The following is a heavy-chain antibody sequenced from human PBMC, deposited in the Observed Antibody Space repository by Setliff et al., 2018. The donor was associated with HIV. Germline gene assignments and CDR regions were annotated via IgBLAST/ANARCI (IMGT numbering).Heavy chain of an antibody. V-gene: IGHV3-74*01. Sequence: GGSLRLSCAASGFTFSSYWMHWVRQAPGKGLVWVSRINSDGSSTSYADSVKGRFTISRDNAKNSLYLQMNSLRAEDTGVYYCHSGYDTEEQSYFDYWGQGALVTVS. CDR2: INSDGSST. CDR3: HSGYDTEEQSYFDY. D-gene: IGHD5-12*01. CDR1: GFTFSSYW. J-gene: IGHJ4*02.